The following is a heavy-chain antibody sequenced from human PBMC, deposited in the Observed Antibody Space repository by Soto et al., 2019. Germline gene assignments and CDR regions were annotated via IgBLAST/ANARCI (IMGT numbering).Heavy chain of an antibody. CDR3: ARDRGYGSGSYRPMYYFDY. Sequence: QVQLVESGGGVVQPGGSLRLSCAASGFTFSSYGMHWVRQAPGKGLEWVAVIWYDGSNKYYADSVKGRFTISRDNSKNTLYLQVTSLGAEDTSVYYCARDRGYGSGSYRPMYYFDYWGPGTLVTVSS. CDR2: IWYDGSNK. CDR1: GFTFSSYG. V-gene: IGHV3-33*01. D-gene: IGHD3-10*01. J-gene: IGHJ4*02.